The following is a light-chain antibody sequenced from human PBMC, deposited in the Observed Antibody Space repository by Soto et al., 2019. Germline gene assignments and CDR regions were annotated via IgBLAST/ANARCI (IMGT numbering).Light chain of an antibody. J-gene: IGLJ2*01. CDR1: SSNIGTNY. CDR2: RND. V-gene: IGLV1-47*01. Sequence: QAVVTQPPSASATPGQRVTISCSGSSSNIGTNYVYWYQHLPGTAPKLLIYRNDQRPSGVPDRFSGSMSGTAASLAIGGLRSEDEADYYCQVWDSISDHVVFGGGTKLTVL. CDR3: QVWDSISDHVV.